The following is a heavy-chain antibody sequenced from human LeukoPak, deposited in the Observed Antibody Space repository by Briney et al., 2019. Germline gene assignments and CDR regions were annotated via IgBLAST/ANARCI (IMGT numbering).Heavy chain of an antibody. J-gene: IGHJ4*02. CDR1: GFTFSSYS. Sequence: PGGSLRLSCAASGFTFSSYSMNWVRQAPGKGLEWVSSISSSSSYIYYADSVKGRFTISRDNAKNSLYLQMNSLRAEDTAVYYCASHGATVTTYWGQGTLVTVSS. CDR2: ISSSSSYI. V-gene: IGHV3-21*01. CDR3: ASHGATVTTY. D-gene: IGHD4-17*01.